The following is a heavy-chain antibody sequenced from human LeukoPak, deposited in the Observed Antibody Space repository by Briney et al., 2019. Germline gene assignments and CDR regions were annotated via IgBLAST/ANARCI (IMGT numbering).Heavy chain of an antibody. CDR3: AKEYGGWAPGTAFDI. CDR2: ISGSGLST. D-gene: IGHD4-23*01. J-gene: IGHJ3*02. Sequence: PGGSLRLSCAASGFTFSSYAMTWVRQAPGKGLEWVSAISGSGLSTYYPDSVKGRFTISRDNSKNTLYLQINSLRAEDMAVYYCAKEYGGWAPGTAFDIWGQGTVVTVSS. V-gene: IGHV3-23*01. CDR1: GFTFSSYA.